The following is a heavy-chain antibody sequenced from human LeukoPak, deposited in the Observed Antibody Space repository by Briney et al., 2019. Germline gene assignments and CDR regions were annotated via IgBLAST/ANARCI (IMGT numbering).Heavy chain of an antibody. J-gene: IGHJ5*02. CDR3: ARHGRTYYDSSGFYLEEDWFDP. V-gene: IGHV4-59*08. D-gene: IGHD3-22*01. Sequence: PSETLSLTCSVSGGSISGYYWSWIRQPPGEGLEWIGYIYYSGSTNYSPSLKTRVTISVDTSRNQFSLKLSSVTAADTAVYYCARHGRTYYDSSGFYLEEDWFDPWGQGTLVTVSS. CDR1: GGSISGYY. CDR2: IYYSGST.